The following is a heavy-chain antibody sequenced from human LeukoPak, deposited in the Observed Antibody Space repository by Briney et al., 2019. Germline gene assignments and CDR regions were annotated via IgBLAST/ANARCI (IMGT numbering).Heavy chain of an antibody. CDR2: IYTSGST. CDR1: GGSFSGYY. V-gene: IGHV4-59*10. Sequence: SETLSLTCAVYGGSFSGYYWSWIRQPAGKGLEWIGRIYTSGSTYYNPSLKSRVTISVDRSKNQFSLKLSSVTAADTAVYYCARGQPTLLSTPDSSGYYGPYYFDYWGQGTLVTVSS. J-gene: IGHJ4*02. D-gene: IGHD3-22*01. CDR3: ARGQPTLLSTPDSSGYYGPYYFDY.